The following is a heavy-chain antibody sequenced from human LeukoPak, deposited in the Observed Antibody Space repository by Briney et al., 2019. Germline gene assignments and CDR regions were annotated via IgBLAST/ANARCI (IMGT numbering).Heavy chain of an antibody. Sequence: GASVKVSCKASGYTFTSYYMHWVRQAPGQGLEWMGIINPSGGSTSYAQKFQGRVTMTRDTSTSTVYMELSSLRSEDTAVYYCARGPVVVVAATPGWFDPWGQGTLATVSS. CDR3: ARGPVVVVAATPGWFDP. CDR1: GYTFTSYY. J-gene: IGHJ5*02. V-gene: IGHV1-46*01. CDR2: INPSGGST. D-gene: IGHD2-15*01.